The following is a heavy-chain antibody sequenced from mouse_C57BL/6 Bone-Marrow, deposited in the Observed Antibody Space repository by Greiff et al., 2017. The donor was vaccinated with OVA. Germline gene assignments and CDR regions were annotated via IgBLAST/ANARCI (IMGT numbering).Heavy chain of an antibody. V-gene: IGHV1-74*01. CDR3: AIKILLPAFPY. J-gene: IGHJ3*01. Sequence: QVQLQQPGAELVKPGASVKVSCKASGYTFTSYWMHWVKQRPGQGLEWIGRIHPSASDTNYNQKFKGKATWTVDKSSSTAYMQLSSLTSEDAAVYYCAIKILLPAFPYWGQGTLVTVSA. CDR1: GYTFTSYW. D-gene: IGHD5-1-1*01. CDR2: IHPSASDT.